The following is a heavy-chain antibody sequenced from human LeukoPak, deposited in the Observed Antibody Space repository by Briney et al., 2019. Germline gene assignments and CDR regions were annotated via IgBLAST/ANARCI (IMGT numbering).Heavy chain of an antibody. V-gene: IGHV4-34*01. CDR3: ARGDIAVAGMDY. CDR1: GGSFSGYY. D-gene: IGHD6-19*01. Sequence: PSETLSLTCAVYGGSFSGYYWSWIRQPPGMGLEWIGEINHSGSTNYNPSLKSRVTISVDTSKKQFSLKLSSVTAADTAVYYCARGDIAVAGMDYWGQGTLVTVSS. CDR2: INHSGST. J-gene: IGHJ4*02.